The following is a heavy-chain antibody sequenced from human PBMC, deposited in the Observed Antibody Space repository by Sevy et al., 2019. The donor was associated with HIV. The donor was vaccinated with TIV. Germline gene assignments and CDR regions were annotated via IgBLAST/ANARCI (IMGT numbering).Heavy chain of an antibody. Sequence: GGSLRLSCAASGFTFSNYWMTWVRQAPGKGLEWVANIKQDGGEKYSVDSVKGRFTISRDNAKNSLYLQMNSLRVEDTTVYYCARLRDDSSGFHLDYWGQGTLVTVSS. V-gene: IGHV3-7*01. CDR2: IKQDGGEK. D-gene: IGHD3-22*01. CDR1: GFTFSNYW. J-gene: IGHJ4*02. CDR3: ARLRDDSSGFHLDY.